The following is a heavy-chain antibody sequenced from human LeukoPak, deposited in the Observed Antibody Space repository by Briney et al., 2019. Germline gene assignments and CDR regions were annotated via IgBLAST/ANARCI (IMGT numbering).Heavy chain of an antibody. Sequence: PRRSLRPSCAVSGFTFSSYAMHWVRQAQGKGLEWVAVISYDGSNKYYANSVKGRFTISRDNSKNTLYLQMNSLRAEDTAVYYCARGPIAVAGIMNYWGQGTLVSVSS. J-gene: IGHJ4*02. CDR3: ARGPIAVAGIMNY. CDR1: GFTFSSYA. D-gene: IGHD6-19*01. CDR2: ISYDGSNK. V-gene: IGHV3-30-3*01.